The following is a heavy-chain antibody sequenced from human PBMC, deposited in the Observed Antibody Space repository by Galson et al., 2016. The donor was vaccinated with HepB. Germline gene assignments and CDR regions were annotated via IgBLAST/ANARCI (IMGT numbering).Heavy chain of an antibody. D-gene: IGHD6-13*01. Sequence: SVKGRFTISRDNSNNTLYLQMDSLRPEDTAVYYCAKGVKAAAGTLDAYWGQGILVTVSS. V-gene: IGHV3-30*02. CDR3: AKGVKAAAGTLDAY. J-gene: IGHJ4*02.